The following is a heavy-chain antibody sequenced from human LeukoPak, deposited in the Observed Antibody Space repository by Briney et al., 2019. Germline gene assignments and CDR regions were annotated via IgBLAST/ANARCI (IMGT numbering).Heavy chain of an antibody. CDR3: ARQLEYSSGWFDY. Sequence: SETLSLTCTVSGGSISSSSYYWGWIRQPPGKGLEWIGSIYYSGSTYYNPSLKNRVTISVDTSKNQFSLKLSSVTAADTAVYYCARQLEYSSGWFDYWGQGTLVTVSS. CDR2: IYYSGST. V-gene: IGHV4-39*01. CDR1: GGSISSSSYY. D-gene: IGHD6-19*01. J-gene: IGHJ4*02.